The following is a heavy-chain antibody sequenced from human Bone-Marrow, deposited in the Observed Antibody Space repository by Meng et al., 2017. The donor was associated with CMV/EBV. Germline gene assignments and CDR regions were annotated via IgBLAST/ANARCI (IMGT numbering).Heavy chain of an antibody. CDR1: GFTFSSYW. CDR3: ARVYADSNGMDV. Sequence: ETLSLTCAASGFTFSSYWMTWVRRAPGKGLEWVANIKQDGSEKYYVDSVKGRFTISRDNAKNSLYLQMNSLRAEDTAVYYCARVYADSNGMDVWGQGTTVTVSS. CDR2: IKQDGSEK. D-gene: IGHD4-17*01. V-gene: IGHV3-7*01. J-gene: IGHJ6*02.